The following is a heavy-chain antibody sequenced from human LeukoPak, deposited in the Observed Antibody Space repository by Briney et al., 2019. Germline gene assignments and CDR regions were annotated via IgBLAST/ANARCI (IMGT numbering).Heavy chain of an antibody. CDR1: GGTFSSYA. Sequence: SVKVSCKASGGTFSSYAIIWVRQAPGQGLEWMGGIIPIFGTANYAQKFQGRVTITADESTSTAYMELSSLRSEDTAVYYCARELDTAMGYYYYMDVWGKGTTATVSS. CDR2: IIPIFGTA. D-gene: IGHD5-18*01. V-gene: IGHV1-69*13. J-gene: IGHJ6*03. CDR3: ARELDTAMGYYYYMDV.